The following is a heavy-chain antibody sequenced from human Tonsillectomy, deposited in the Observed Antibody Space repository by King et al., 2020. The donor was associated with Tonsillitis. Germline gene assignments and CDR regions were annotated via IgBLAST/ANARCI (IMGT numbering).Heavy chain of an antibody. CDR2: IHYTGST. CDR1: GGSISSDSYY. CDR3: ASATCSSTTCYRPEYFQD. V-gene: IGHV4-31*03. Sequence: QLQESGPGLVKPSQTLSLTCIVSGGSISSDSYYWSWIRQHPGKGLEWIGYIHYTGSTYYSPSLKSRMTISVDTSKSQFSLPLSSVTAADTAVYYCASATCSSTTCYRPEYFQDWGQGALVTVSS. J-gene: IGHJ1*01. D-gene: IGHD1-14*01.